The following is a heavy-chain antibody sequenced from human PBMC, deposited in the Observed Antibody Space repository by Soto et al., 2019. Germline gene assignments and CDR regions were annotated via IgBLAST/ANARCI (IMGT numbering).Heavy chain of an antibody. D-gene: IGHD3-3*01. CDR3: ARQVDDFWSGQNYYYYYYMDV. V-gene: IGHV5-51*01. CDR1: GYSFTSYW. Sequence: GESLKISCKGSGYSFTSYWIGWVRQMPGKGLEWMGIIYPGDSDTRYSPSFQGQVTISADKSISTAYLQWSSLKASDTAMYYCARQVDDFWSGQNYYYYYYMDVWGKGTTVTVSS. CDR2: IYPGDSDT. J-gene: IGHJ6*03.